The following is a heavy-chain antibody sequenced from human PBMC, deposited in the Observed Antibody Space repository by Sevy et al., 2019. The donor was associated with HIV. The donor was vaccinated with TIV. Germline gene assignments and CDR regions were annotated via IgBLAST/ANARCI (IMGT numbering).Heavy chain of an antibody. D-gene: IGHD6-6*01. Sequence: SETLSLICTVSGVSVSSSYYYWGWIRQPPGKGLEWIGNVHYSGSTYYNPSLTSRVTISLDTSKNQFSLNLISVTAAETAVYYCARHQQAIEPRLGLLSYWGPGALVTVSS. V-gene: IGHV4-39*01. J-gene: IGHJ4*02. CDR3: ARHQQAIEPRLGLLSY. CDR2: VHYSGST. CDR1: GVSVSSSYYY.